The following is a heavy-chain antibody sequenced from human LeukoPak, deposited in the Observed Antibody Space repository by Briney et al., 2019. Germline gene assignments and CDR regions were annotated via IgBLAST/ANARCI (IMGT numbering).Heavy chain of an antibody. CDR1: GGSLSSYY. J-gene: IGHJ4*02. CDR3: ARGTGMAPRHY. Sequence: SETLSLTCTVSGGSLSSYYWSWIRQPPGKGLEWIGHIYYSGSTNYNPSLKSRVTISADTSKNQFSLKLSSVTAADTAVYYCARGTGMAPRHYWGQGTLVTVSS. V-gene: IGHV4-59*01. D-gene: IGHD5-18*01. CDR2: IYYSGST.